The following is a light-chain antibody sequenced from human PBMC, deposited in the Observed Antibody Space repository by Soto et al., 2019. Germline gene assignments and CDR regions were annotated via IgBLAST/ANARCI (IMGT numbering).Light chain of an antibody. CDR3: AGRDCRLGGYWG. CDR1: SSNIGSNY. V-gene: IGLV1-47*01. CDR2: RSD. Sequence: QSVLTQPPSASGTPGQRVTISCSGSSSNIGSNYVSWYQHLPGAAPKLLIYRSDQRPSGVPDRFSGSKSGTSASLAISGLRVGGEAGFFLAGRDCRLGGYWGFGGGTK. J-gene: IGLJ3*02.